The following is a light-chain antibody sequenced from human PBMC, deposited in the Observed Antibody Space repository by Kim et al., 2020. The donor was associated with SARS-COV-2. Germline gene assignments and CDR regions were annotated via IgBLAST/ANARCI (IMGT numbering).Light chain of an antibody. CDR1: PICVWSQNP. J-gene: IGLJ3*02. Sequence: GQTTPTPRAATPICVWSQNPVTQHQPESGKARQLITYECTKRTTGVANCFFGSWSGNTASLTISGLQAEDEADYYCCSYAGSSTWVFGGGTKLTVL. CDR3: CSYAGSSTWV. V-gene: IGLV2-23*01. CDR2: ECT.